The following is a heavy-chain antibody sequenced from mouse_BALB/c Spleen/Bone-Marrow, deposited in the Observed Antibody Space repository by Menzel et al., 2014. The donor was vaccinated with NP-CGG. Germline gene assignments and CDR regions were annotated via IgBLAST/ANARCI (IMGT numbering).Heavy chain of an antibody. J-gene: IGHJ4*01. CDR1: GFDFSRYW. V-gene: IGHV4-1*02. D-gene: IGHD1-1*01. Sequence: EVKLVESGGGLVQPGGSLKLSCAASGFDFSRYWMSWVRQAPGKGLEWIGEINPDSSTINYTPSLKDKFIISRDNAKNTLYLQMSKVRSEDTALYYCARLYYYGPYYYAMDYWGQGTSVTVSS. CDR2: INPDSSTI. CDR3: ARLYYYGPYYYAMDY.